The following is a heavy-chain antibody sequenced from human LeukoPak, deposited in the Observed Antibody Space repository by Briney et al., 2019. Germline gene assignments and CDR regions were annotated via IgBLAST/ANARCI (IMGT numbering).Heavy chain of an antibody. D-gene: IGHD6-13*01. J-gene: IGHJ4*02. CDR3: AKPTYSSSWYTTPSYFDY. V-gene: IGHV3-30*02. CDR1: GFTFSSYG. Sequence: GGSLRLSCAASGFTFSSYGMHWGRQAPGKGLEWVAFIRYDGSNKYYADSVKGRFTISRDNSKKTLYLQMNSLRAEDTAVYHCAKPTYSSSWYTTPSYFDYWGQGTLVTVSS. CDR2: IRYDGSNK.